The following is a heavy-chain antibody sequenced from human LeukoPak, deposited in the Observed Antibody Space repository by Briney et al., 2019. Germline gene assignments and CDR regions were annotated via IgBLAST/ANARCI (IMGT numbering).Heavy chain of an antibody. J-gene: IGHJ4*02. V-gene: IGHV3-9*01. D-gene: IGHD3-9*01. CDR1: GFTFDNYA. Sequence: SGGSLRLSCAASGFTFDNYAMHWVRQAPGKGLEWVSGISWNSGSIGYADSVKGRFTISRDNAKNSLYLQMNSLRAEDTALYYCAKGPIRYFTVGGQGTLVTVSS. CDR3: AKGPIRYFTV. CDR2: ISWNSGSI.